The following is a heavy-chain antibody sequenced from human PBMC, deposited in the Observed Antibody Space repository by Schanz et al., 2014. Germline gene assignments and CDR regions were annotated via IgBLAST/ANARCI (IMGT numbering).Heavy chain of an antibody. V-gene: IGHV1-18*01. D-gene: IGHD3-16*01. CDR3: VRVPSRDVSFDL. J-gene: IGHJ2*01. CDR2: ISTSNGHT. CDR1: GYTFTDYG. Sequence: QVQVVQSGAEVKKPGASVKVSCKASGYTFTDYGVIWVRQAPGQGLEWMGWISTSNGHTTYSQKVRDRVIFTTDTSANTAFMELRSLRSDDTAHYYCVRVPSRDVSFDLWGRGTLVTVSS.